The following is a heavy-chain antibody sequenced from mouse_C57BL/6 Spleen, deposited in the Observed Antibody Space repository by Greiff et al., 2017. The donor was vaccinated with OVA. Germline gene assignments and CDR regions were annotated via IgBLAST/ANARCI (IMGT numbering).Heavy chain of an antibody. J-gene: IGHJ1*03. V-gene: IGHV1-82*01. CDR3: ARSDGSGYFDV. Sequence: VQGVESGPELVKPGASVKISCKASGYAFSSSWMNWVKQRPGKGLEWIGRIYPGDGDTNYNGKFKGKATLTADKSSSTAYMQLSSLTSEDSAVYFCARSDGSGYFDVWGTGTTVTVSS. CDR2: IYPGDGDT. CDR1: GYAFSSSW. D-gene: IGHD1-1*01.